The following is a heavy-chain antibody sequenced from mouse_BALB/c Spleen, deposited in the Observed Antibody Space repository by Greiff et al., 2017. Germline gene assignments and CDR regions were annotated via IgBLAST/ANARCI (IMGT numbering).Heavy chain of an antibody. CDR2: ISSGGSYT. V-gene: IGHV5-9-4*01. D-gene: IGHD1-1*01. J-gene: IGHJ1*01. CDR1: GFTFSSYA. CDR3: ARGGYGSSGWYFDV. Sequence: EVQVVESGGGLVKPGGSLKLSCAASGFTFSSYAMSWVRQSPEKRLEWVAEISSGGSYTYYPDTVTGRFAISRDNAKNTLYLEMSSLRSEDTAMYYCARGGYGSSGWYFDVWGAGTTVTVSS.